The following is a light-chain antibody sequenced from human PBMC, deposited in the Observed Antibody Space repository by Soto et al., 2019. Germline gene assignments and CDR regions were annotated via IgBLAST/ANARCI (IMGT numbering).Light chain of an antibody. CDR2: EVN. J-gene: IGLJ1*01. CDR3: SSYTSSSTLV. V-gene: IGLV2-14*01. CDR1: SSDVGGYNS. Sequence: QSALTQPASVSGSPGQSITISCTGTSSDVGGYNSVSWYQQHPGKAPKLMIYEVNNRPSGVSTRFSGSKSGNTASLTISGLQAEDEADYYCSSYTSSSTLVFGTGTKLTVL.